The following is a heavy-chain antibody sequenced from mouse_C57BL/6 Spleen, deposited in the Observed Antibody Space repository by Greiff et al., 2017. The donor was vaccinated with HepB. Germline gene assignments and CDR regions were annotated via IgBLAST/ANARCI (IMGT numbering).Heavy chain of an antibody. CDR1: GYAFSSYW. D-gene: IGHD1-1*01. V-gene: IGHV1-80*01. Sequence: QVQLQQSGAELVKPGASVKISCKASGYAFSSYWMNWVKQRPGKGLEWIGQIYPGDGDTNYNGKFKGKATLTADKSSSTAYMQLSSLTSEDSAVYFCARGGPDGTYFDYWGQGTTLTVSS. CDR2: IYPGDGDT. CDR3: ARGGPDGTYFDY. J-gene: IGHJ2*01.